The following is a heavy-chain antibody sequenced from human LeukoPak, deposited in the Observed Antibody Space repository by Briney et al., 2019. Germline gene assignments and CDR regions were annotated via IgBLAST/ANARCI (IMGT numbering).Heavy chain of an antibody. V-gene: IGHV3-11*01. D-gene: IGHD3-10*01. CDR3: ATRSNHYYGSGSPSGAFDI. CDR2: ISSSGSTI. CDR1: GFTFSNYY. Sequence: PGGSLRLSCAASGFTFSNYYMSWIRQAPGKGLEWVSYISSSGSTIYYADSVKGRFTISRDNAKNSLYLQMNSLRAEDTAVYYCATRSNHYYGSGSPSGAFDIWGQGTMVTVSS. J-gene: IGHJ3*02.